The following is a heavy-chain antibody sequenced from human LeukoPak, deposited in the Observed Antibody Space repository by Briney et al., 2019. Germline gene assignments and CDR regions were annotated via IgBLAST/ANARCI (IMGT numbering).Heavy chain of an antibody. D-gene: IGHD1-7*01. CDR1: GGTFSSYA. Sequence: SVKVSCKASGGTFSSYAISWVRQAPGQGLEWMGRIIPIFGTANYAQKFQGRVTINTDESTSKAYMQLSSLRSEDTAVYYCARGTSGTTSLFYWGQGTLVTVSS. V-gene: IGHV1-69*05. CDR2: IIPIFGTA. J-gene: IGHJ4*02. CDR3: ARGTSGTTSLFY.